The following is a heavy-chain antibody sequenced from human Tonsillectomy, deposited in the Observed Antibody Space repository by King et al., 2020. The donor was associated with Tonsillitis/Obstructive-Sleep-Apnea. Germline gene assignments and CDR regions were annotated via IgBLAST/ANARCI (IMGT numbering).Heavy chain of an antibody. D-gene: IGHD2-21*01. Sequence: VQLQQWGAGLLKPSETLSLTCAVYGGSFSGYYWSWIRQPPGKGLEWIGEINHSGSTNYNPSLKSRVTISVDTSKNQFSLKLSSVTAADTAVYYCARGVVGVIAIRPGVYMDVWGKGTPVPVSS. CDR2: INHSGST. V-gene: IGHV4-34*01. J-gene: IGHJ6*03. CDR3: ARGVVGVIAIRPGVYMDV. CDR1: GGSFSGYY.